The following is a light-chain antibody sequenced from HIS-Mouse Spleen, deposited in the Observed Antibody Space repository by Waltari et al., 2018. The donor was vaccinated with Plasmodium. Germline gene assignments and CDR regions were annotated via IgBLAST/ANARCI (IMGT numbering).Light chain of an antibody. V-gene: IGKV3-15*01. J-gene: IGKJ2*01. CDR1: QSVSSN. Sequence: PATLSVSPGERATLSCRASQSVSSNLAWYQQKPGQAPRLLIYGASTRATGIPARFSGSGSGTEFTLTISSLQSEDFAVYYCQQYNNPRTTFGQGTKLEIK. CDR3: QQYNNPRTT. CDR2: GAS.